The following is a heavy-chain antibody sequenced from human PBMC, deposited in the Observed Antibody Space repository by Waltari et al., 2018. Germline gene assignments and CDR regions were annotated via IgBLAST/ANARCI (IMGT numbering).Heavy chain of an antibody. J-gene: IGHJ5*02. CDR1: GGTFSSYA. CDR3: AGSEAGYSYGPNWFDP. CDR2: IIPIFGTA. D-gene: IGHD5-18*01. V-gene: IGHV1-69*12. Sequence: QVQLVQSGAEVKKPGSSVKVSCKASGGTFSSYAISWVRQAPGQGLEWMGGIIPIFGTANYAQKFQGRVTITADESTSTAYMELSSLRSEDTAVYYCAGSEAGYSYGPNWFDPWGQGTLVTVSS.